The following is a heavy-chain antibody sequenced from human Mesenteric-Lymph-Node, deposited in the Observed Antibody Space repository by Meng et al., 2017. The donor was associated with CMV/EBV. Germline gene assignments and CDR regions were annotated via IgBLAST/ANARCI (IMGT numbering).Heavy chain of an antibody. D-gene: IGHD6-13*01. CDR3: VRRYSSSWYGGAYYFDY. CDR2: ISWNSGSI. CDR1: GFTFDDYA. J-gene: IGHJ4*02. Sequence: SLKISCAASGFTFDDYAMHWVRQAPGKGLEWVSGISWNSGSIGYADSVKGRFTISRDNAKNSLYLQMNSLRAEDTALYYCVRRYSSSWYGGAYYFDYWGQGTLVTVSS. V-gene: IGHV3-9*01.